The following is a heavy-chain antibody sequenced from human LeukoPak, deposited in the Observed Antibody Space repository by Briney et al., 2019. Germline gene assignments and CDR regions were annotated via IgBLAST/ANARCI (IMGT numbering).Heavy chain of an antibody. Sequence: AGSLRLSCGAAGFTFNRFCRSWVRQAPGKGLEWVSDIGGSGDNKWYADSVKGRFTISRDNSKNILYLQMNSLRAEDTAMYYCAKDLWASETVIGTSRLADSWGQGTLVTVST. V-gene: IGHV3-23*01. CDR3: AKDLWASETVIGTSRLADS. D-gene: IGHD6-19*01. CDR1: GFTFNRFC. J-gene: IGHJ4*02. CDR2: IGGSGDNK.